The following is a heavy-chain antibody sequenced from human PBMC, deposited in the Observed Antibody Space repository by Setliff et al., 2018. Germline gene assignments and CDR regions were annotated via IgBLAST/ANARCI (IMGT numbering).Heavy chain of an antibody. CDR2: IYYSGST. V-gene: IGHV4-59*01. D-gene: IGHD6-13*01. J-gene: IGHJ5*02. CDR3: ARDTPHDPVSSNWYRNWFDP. Sequence: PSETLSLTWTVSGGSISSYYWSWIRQPPGKGLEWIGYIYYSGSTNYNPSLKSRVTMSVDTSENQFSLKLSSVTAADTAVYYCARDTPHDPVSSNWYRNWFDPWGQGILVTVSS. CDR1: GGSISSYY.